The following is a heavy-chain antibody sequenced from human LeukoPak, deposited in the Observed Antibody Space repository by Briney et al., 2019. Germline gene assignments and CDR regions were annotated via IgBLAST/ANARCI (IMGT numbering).Heavy chain of an antibody. J-gene: IGHJ4*02. V-gene: IGHV3-53*01. CDR1: GFTVSSNY. D-gene: IGHD3-10*01. Sequence: GGSLRLSCAASGFTVSSNYMSWVRQAPGKGLEWVSVIYSGGSTYYADSVKGRFTISRDDAKNTLYLQMNSLRAEDTAVYYCARETEYYGSGSYYIGYWGQGTLVTVSS. CDR2: IYSGGST. CDR3: ARETEYYGSGSYYIGY.